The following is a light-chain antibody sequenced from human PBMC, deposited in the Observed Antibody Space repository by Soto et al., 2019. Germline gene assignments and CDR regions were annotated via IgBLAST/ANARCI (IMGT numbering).Light chain of an antibody. CDR2: DAS. CDR3: QQYNNWPLSLT. CDR1: QSVSSN. V-gene: IGKV3-15*01. Sequence: EIVMTQSPATLSVSPGERATLSCRASQSVSSNLAWYQQRPGQAPRLLIYDASTRATGIPARFSGSGSGTEFTLTISSLQSEDFAVYYCQQYNNWPLSLTLGAGTKVDIK. J-gene: IGKJ4*01.